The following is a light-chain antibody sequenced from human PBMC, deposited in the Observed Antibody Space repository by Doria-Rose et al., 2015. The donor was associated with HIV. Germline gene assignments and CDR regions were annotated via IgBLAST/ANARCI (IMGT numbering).Light chain of an antibody. Sequence: EIVLTQSPGTLSLSPGERATLSCRASQSFSSTYLAWYQQKPGQASSLPIYDGSTRAAGIPDRFSASGSGTDFTLTINRLEPEDFALNYCHQYGTSWTFGQGTKVEI. V-gene: IGKV3-20*01. CDR1: QSFSSTY. CDR3: HQYGTSWT. CDR2: DGS. J-gene: IGKJ1*01.